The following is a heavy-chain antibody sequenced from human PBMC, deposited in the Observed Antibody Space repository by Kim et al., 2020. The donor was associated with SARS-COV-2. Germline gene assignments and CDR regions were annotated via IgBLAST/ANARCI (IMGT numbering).Heavy chain of an antibody. CDR3: ALPGDQKYYDRSGSINGFDP. Sequence: SVKVSCKASGGTFSSYAISWVRQAPGQGLEWMGGIIPIFGTANYAQKLQGRVTITTDTSTSTAYMELSSLRSEDTAVYYCALPGDQKYYDRSGSINGFDPWGQGTLVTVSS. D-gene: IGHD3-22*01. V-gene: IGHV1-69*05. CDR1: GGTFSSYA. CDR2: IIPIFGTA. J-gene: IGHJ5*02.